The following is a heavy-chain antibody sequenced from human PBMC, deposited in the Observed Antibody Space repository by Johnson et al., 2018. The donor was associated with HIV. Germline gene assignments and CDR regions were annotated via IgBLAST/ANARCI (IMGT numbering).Heavy chain of an antibody. V-gene: IGHV3-20*04. Sequence: VQLVESGGGVVRPGGSLRLSCAASGFTFDDYGMSWVRQGPGKGLEWVSGTTWNGGNTGYVDSVKGRFIISRDNAKNSLYLQMNSLRAEDTALYYCASRQYFSSFDIWGQGTMVTVSS. CDR2: TTWNGGNT. D-gene: IGHD3-3*01. CDR1: GFTFDDYG. CDR3: ASRQYFSSFDI. J-gene: IGHJ3*02.